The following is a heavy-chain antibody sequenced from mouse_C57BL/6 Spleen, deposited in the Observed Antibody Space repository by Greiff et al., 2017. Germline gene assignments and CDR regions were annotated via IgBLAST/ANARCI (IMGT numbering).Heavy chain of an antibody. D-gene: IGHD1-1*01. Sequence: EVKLQASVAELVRPGASVKLSCTASGFNIKNTYMHWVKQRPEQGLEWIGRIDPANGNTKYAPKFQGKATITADTSSNTAYLQLSSLTSEDTAIYYCAAPFTTVVATDAMDYWGQGTSVTVSS. CDR2: IDPANGNT. J-gene: IGHJ4*01. CDR1: GFNIKNTY. CDR3: AAPFTTVVATDAMDY. V-gene: IGHV14-3*01.